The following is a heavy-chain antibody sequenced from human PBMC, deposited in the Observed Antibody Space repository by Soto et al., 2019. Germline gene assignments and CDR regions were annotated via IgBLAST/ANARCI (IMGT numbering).Heavy chain of an antibody. Sequence: EVQLVESGGGLVKPGGSLRLSCAASGFTFSSYSMNWVRQAPGKGLEWVSSISSSSSYIYYADSVKGRFTISRDNPKNALYLQMNSLRAEDTAVYYCARGDSGYDSEGYWGQGTLVTVSS. J-gene: IGHJ4*02. CDR2: ISSSSSYI. CDR3: ARGDSGYDSEGY. D-gene: IGHD5-12*01. CDR1: GFTFSSYS. V-gene: IGHV3-21*01.